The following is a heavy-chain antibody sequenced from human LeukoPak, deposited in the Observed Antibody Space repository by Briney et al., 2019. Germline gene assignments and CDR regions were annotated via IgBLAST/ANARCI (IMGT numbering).Heavy chain of an antibody. D-gene: IGHD5-18*01. CDR3: ARVGYGVPYYYGMDV. J-gene: IGHJ6*02. Sequence: ASVKVSCKASGYTFTGYYMHWVRQAPGQGLEWMGIINPSGGSTSYAQKFQGRVTMTRDTSTSTVYMELSSLRSEDTAVYYCARVGYGVPYYYGMDVWGQGTTVTVSS. V-gene: IGHV1-46*01. CDR2: INPSGGST. CDR1: GYTFTGYY.